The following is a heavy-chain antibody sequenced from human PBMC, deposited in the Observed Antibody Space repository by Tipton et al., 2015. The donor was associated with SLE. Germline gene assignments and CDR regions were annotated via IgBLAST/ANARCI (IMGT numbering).Heavy chain of an antibody. Sequence: SLRLSCAASGFPFSSYEMNWVRQAPGKGLEWVSYIGSGFSTMYYADSVKGRFTISRDNAKNSLYLQMNSLRPEDTALYYCAKVGPLTYGDTDYYGMDVWGQGTTVTVSS. D-gene: IGHD3-16*01. CDR1: GFPFSSYE. V-gene: IGHV3-48*03. CDR3: AKVGPLTYGDTDYYGMDV. J-gene: IGHJ6*02. CDR2: IGSGFSTM.